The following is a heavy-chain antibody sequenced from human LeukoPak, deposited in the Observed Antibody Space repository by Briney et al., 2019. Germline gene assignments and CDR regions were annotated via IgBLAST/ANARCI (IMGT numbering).Heavy chain of an antibody. V-gene: IGHV1-2*02. CDR2: INPNSGGT. D-gene: IGHD6-13*01. CDR3: ARSIAAAGHFDY. J-gene: IGHJ4*02. CDR1: GYTFTGYY. Sequence: ASVKVSCKASGYTFTGYYMHWVRQAPGQGLEWMGWINPNSGGTNYAQKFQGRVTMTRDTSISTAYMELSRLRSDDTAVNYCARSIAAAGHFDYWGQGTLVTVSS.